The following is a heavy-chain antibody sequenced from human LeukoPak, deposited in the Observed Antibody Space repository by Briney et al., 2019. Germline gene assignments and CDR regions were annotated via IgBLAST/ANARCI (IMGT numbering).Heavy chain of an antibody. Sequence: GGSLRLSCVASGFTFSSYWMSWVRQAPGKGLEWVANIKEDGSQKYYVDSVKGRFTVSRDNAKNSLYLQMNSLRAEDTALYYCARGGGNFDFWGQGTLVTVSS. J-gene: IGHJ4*02. D-gene: IGHD4-23*01. V-gene: IGHV3-7*01. CDR2: IKEDGSQK. CDR3: ARGGGNFDF. CDR1: GFTFSSYW.